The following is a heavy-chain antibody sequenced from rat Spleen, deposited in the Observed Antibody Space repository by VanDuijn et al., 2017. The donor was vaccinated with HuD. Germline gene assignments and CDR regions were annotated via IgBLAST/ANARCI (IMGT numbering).Heavy chain of an antibody. D-gene: IGHD1-6*01. J-gene: IGHJ2*01. CDR3: ARGGFFRF. CDR1: GFSFGDYA. CDR2: IIYDASRT. V-gene: IGHV5-7*01. Sequence: EVHLVESGGGLVQPGRSLKLSCAASGFSFGDYAMAWVRQAPQKGLEWVATIIYDASRTYYRDSVKGRFTISRDNAKSTLYLQMNSLRSEDTATYYCARGGFFRFWGQGVMVTVSS.